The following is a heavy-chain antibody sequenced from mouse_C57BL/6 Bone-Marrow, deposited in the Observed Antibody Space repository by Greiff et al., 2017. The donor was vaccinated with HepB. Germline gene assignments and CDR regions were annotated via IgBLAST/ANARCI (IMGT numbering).Heavy chain of an antibody. CDR3: AREVVEDFDY. D-gene: IGHD1-1*01. Sequence: QVQLQQSGPELVKPGASVKISCKASGYAFSSSWMNWVKQRPGKGLEWIGRIYPGDGDTNYNGKFKGKATLTADKSSSTAYMQLSSLTSEDSAVYFCAREVVEDFDYWGQGTTLTVSS. V-gene: IGHV1-82*01. CDR1: GYAFSSSW. J-gene: IGHJ2*01. CDR2: IYPGDGDT.